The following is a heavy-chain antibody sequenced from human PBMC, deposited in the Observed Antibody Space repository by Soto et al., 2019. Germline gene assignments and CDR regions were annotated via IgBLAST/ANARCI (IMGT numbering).Heavy chain of an antibody. CDR3: AGGYCTRTSCHDYDN. J-gene: IGHJ4*02. CDR2: FDPEDGET. Sequence: AAVKVSCKVSGYTLSELAIQWVRQSPGKGLEWMGGFDPEDGETFYAQKFQGRVTMTEDKSTDTAYMELRSLRSEDTAVYYCAGGYCTRTSCHDYDNWGQGTLVTVSS. CDR1: GYTLSELA. D-gene: IGHD2-2*01. V-gene: IGHV1-24*01.